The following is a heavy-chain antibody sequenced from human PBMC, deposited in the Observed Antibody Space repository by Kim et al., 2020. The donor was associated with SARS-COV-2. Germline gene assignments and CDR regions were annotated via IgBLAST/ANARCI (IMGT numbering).Heavy chain of an antibody. D-gene: IGHD6-6*01. V-gene: IGHV3-7*03. CDR3: ARDVFSAGRPLDY. CDR1: GFTFSVFW. CDR2: LKEDGNEK. J-gene: IGHJ4*02. Sequence: GGSLRLSCATSGFTFSVFWMSWVRQAPGKGLEWVATLKEDGNEKYYADSVRGRFTISRDNTKRSLFLQMSSLRAEDTAVYYCARDVFSAGRPLDYWGRGT.